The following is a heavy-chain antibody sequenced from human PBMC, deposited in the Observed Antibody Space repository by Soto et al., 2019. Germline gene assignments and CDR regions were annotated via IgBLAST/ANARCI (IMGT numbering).Heavy chain of an antibody. CDR2: NIPIFGKA. Sequence: QVQLVQSGAEVKKPGSSVKVSCKASGGTFSSYAISWVRQAPGQGLEWMGGNIPIFGKANYAQKFQGRVTITADQSSSTAYMELSSLRSEDAAVYYCARPQIAVAGWVGFDYWGHGTLVTVSS. V-gene: IGHV1-69*01. CDR1: GGTFSSYA. D-gene: IGHD6-19*01. J-gene: IGHJ4*01. CDR3: ARPQIAVAGWVGFDY.